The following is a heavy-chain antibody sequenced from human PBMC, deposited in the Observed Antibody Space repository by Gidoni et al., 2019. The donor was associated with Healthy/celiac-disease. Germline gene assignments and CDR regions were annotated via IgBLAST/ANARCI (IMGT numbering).Heavy chain of an antibody. V-gene: IGHV3-49*03. CDR3: TRVGALLWFGDFCYYFDY. Sequence: EVQLVESGEGLLQPGRSLRPSGPSSGFTFVDYALSWFRQAPGKGLEWVGFIRSKAYGGTTEYAASVKGRFTISRDDSKSIAYLQMNSLKTEDTAVYYCTRVGALLWFGDFCYYFDYWGQGTLVTVSS. J-gene: IGHJ4*02. CDR2: IRSKAYGGTT. D-gene: IGHD3-10*01. CDR1: GFTFVDYA.